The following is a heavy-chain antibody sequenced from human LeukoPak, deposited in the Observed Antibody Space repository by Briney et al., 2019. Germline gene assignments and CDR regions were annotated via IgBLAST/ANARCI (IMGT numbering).Heavy chain of an antibody. CDR2: ITGSGGNT. J-gene: IGHJ4*02. Sequence: PGGSLRLSCAASGFTFSNYAVSWVRQAPGKGLEWVSAITGSGGNTYYADSVKGRFTISRDNSKNTVFLQMNSLRAEDTAVYYCAKWGDYDVLTAYYVSDYWGLGTLVTVSS. CDR1: GFTFSNYA. V-gene: IGHV3-23*01. CDR3: AKWGDYDVLTAYYVSDY. D-gene: IGHD3-9*01.